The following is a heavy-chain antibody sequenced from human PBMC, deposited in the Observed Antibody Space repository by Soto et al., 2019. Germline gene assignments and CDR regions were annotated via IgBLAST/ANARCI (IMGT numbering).Heavy chain of an antibody. CDR3: ARVDGYGYYGDPPFDY. CDR2: ISAYNGNT. Sequence: QVQLVQSGAEVKKPGASVKVSCKASGYTFTSYGISWVRQAPGQGLEWMGGISAYNGNTNYAQKLQGRDTMTTDTSTRTAYMELRSLRSDDTAVYYCARVDGYGYYGDPPFDYWGKGTLVTVSS. J-gene: IGHJ4*02. D-gene: IGHD4-17*01. V-gene: IGHV1-18*01. CDR1: GYTFTSYG.